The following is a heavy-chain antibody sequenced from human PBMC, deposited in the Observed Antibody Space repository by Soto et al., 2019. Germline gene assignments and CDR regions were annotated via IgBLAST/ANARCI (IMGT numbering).Heavy chain of an antibody. J-gene: IGHJ6*02. CDR2: VSPKVDRV. CDR3: AREMWGAYSGMDV. D-gene: IGHD1-26*01. V-gene: IGHV1-46*01. Sequence: QVDLVQSGAEVKKPGASVRISCKASGYTFTNYYLHWLRLAPGQGLEWLAVVSPKVDRVTYAQKFQGRVTVTRDTSTSTIYMDLSSLRSEDTAVYFCAREMWGAYSGMDVWGQGTTVTVSS. CDR1: GYTFTNYY.